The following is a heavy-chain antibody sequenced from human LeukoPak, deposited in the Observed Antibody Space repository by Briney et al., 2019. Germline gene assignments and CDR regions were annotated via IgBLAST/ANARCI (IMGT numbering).Heavy chain of an antibody. Sequence: ASVKVSCKASGYTFTAYYMHWVRQAPGQGLEWMGIINPSGGSTSYAQKFQGRVTMTRDMSTSTVYMELSSLRSEDTAVYYCAREQLGPNWFDPWGQGTLVTVSS. CDR3: AREQLGPNWFDP. CDR1: GYTFTAYY. CDR2: INPSGGST. J-gene: IGHJ5*02. V-gene: IGHV1-46*01. D-gene: IGHD6-6*01.